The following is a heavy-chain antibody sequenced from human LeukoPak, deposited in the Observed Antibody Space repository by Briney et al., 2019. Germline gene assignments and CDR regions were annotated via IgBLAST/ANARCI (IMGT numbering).Heavy chain of an antibody. CDR2: INRSGST. CDR3: ARGPRAGDWDSGMDV. CDR1: GGSFSGYY. J-gene: IGHJ6*02. D-gene: IGHD2-21*02. Sequence: SETLSLTCAVYGGSFSGYYWRWIRQPPGKGLEWIGEINRSGSTNYNPSLKSRVTISVDTSKNQFSLKLSSVTAADTAVYYCARGPRAGDWDSGMDVWGQGTTVTVSS. V-gene: IGHV4-34*01.